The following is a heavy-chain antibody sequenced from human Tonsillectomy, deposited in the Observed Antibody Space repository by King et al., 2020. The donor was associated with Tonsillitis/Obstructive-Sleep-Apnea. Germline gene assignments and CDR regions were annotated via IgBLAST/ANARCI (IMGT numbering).Heavy chain of an antibody. J-gene: IGHJ4*02. V-gene: IGHV1-2*04. CDR3: AGDQGYDILTGYPRYFDY. Sequence: VQLVQSGAEVKKPGASVKVSCKASGYTFTGYYMHWVRQAPGQGLEWMGWINPNSGGTNYAQKFQGWVTMTRDTSISTTYLGLSRLGSDETAVYYCAGDQGYDILTGYPRYFDYWGQGTLVTVSS. CDR1: GYTFTGYY. D-gene: IGHD3-9*01. CDR2: INPNSGGT.